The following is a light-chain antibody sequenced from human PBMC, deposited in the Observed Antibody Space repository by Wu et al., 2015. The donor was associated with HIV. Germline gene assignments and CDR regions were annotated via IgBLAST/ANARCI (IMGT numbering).Light chain of an antibody. CDR3: QQYGSSFPLT. Sequence: EIVLTQSPGTLSLSPGERATLSCRASQSVSSSYSAWYQQKPGQAPRLLIYGASSRATGIPDRFSGSGSGTDFTLTISGLEPEDFAVYYCQQYGSSFPLTFGGGTKVEIK. CDR2: GAS. J-gene: IGKJ4*01. V-gene: IGKV3-20*01. CDR1: QSVSSSY.